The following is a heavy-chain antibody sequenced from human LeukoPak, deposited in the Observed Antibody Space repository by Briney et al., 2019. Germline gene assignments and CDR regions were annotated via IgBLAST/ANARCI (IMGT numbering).Heavy chain of an antibody. CDR1: GFTFSSYW. Sequence: GGSLRLSCAASGFTFSSYWMSWVRQAQGKGLEWVANIKQGGSEEYYVDSVKGRFTISRDNAKNSLYLQMNSLRAEDTAVYYCARDIVVVTAYFDYWGQGTLVTVSS. CDR2: IKQGGSEE. V-gene: IGHV3-7*05. J-gene: IGHJ4*02. CDR3: ARDIVVVTAYFDY. D-gene: IGHD2-21*02.